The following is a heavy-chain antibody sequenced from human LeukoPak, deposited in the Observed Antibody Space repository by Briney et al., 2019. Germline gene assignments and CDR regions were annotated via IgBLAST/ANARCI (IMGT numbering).Heavy chain of an antibody. V-gene: IGHV3-30*02. CDR2: IRYDGSNK. Sequence: PGGSLRLSCAASGFIFSSYGMHWVRQAPGKGLEWVAFIRYDGSNKYYEDSVKGRFTVSRDNSKNTLYLQMNSLRAEDTAVYYCAKLPLGEIQLWSPYYYYYMDVWGKGTTVTVSS. J-gene: IGHJ6*03. CDR3: AKLPLGEIQLWSPYYYYYMDV. CDR1: GFIFSSYG. D-gene: IGHD5-18*01.